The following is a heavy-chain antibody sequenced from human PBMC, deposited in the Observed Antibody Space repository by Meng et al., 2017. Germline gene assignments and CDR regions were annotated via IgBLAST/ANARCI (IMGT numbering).Heavy chain of an antibody. CDR2: IIPIFGTA. CDR1: GGTFSSYA. Sequence: QVSCKASGGTFSSYAISWVRQAPGQGLEWMGGIIPIFGTANYAQKFQGRVTITTDESTSTAYMELSSLRSEDTAVYYCARDRGFGEQYNWFDPWGQGTLVNVDS. V-gene: IGHV1-69*05. D-gene: IGHD3-10*01. J-gene: IGHJ5*02. CDR3: ARDRGFGEQYNWFDP.